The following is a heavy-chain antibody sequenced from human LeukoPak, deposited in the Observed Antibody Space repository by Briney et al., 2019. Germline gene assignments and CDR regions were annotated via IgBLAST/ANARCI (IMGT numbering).Heavy chain of an antibody. CDR1: GFTFSSYA. CDR3: AKDVSPGRTYFDC. J-gene: IGHJ4*02. CDR2: ISGSGGSI. D-gene: IGHD2/OR15-2a*01. V-gene: IGHV3-23*01. Sequence: PGGSLRLSCAASGFTFSSYAMSWVRQAPGRGLEWVSAISGSGGSIYYADSVKGRFTISRDNSKNTLYLQMNSLRAEDTAVYYCAKDVSPGRTYFDCWGQGTLVTVSS.